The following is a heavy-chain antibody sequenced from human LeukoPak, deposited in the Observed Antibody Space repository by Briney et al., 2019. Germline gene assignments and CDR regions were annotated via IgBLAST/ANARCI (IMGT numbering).Heavy chain of an antibody. J-gene: IGHJ4*02. CDR3: ARDKSGWGY. CDR2: IYYSGST. D-gene: IGHD6-19*01. CDR1: GGSISSYY. V-gene: IGHV4-59*01. Sequence: SETLSLTCTVSGGSISSYYWSWIRQPPGKGLEWIGYIYYSGSTNYNPSLKSRVTISVDTSKNQFSLKLRSVTAADTAVYYCARDKSGWGYWGQGTLVTVSS.